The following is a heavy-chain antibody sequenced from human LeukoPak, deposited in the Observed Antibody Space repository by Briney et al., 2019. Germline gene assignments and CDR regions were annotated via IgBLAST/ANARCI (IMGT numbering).Heavy chain of an antibody. CDR1: GFTFSSYW. CDR3: ARLINMVRGVIIIGWLDP. V-gene: IGHV3-7*01. D-gene: IGHD3-10*01. CDR2: IKQDGSEK. J-gene: IGHJ5*02. Sequence: GGSLRLSCAASGFTFSSYWMSWVRQAPGKGLEWVANIKQDGSEKYYVDSVKGRFTISRDNAKNSLYLQMNSLRAEDTAMYYCARLINMVRGVIIIGWLDPWGQGTLVTVSS.